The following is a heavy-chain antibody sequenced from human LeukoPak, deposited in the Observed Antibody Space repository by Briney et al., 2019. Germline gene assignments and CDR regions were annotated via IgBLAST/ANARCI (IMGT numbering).Heavy chain of an antibody. CDR2: IYYSGST. D-gene: IGHD1-14*01. CDR1: GGSISSYY. Sequence: PSETLSLTCTVSGGSISSYYWSWIRQPPGKGLEWIGYIYYSGSTSYNPSLKSRVTISVDTSKNQFSLKLSSVTAADTAVYYCARRRRTRTDYWGQGTLVTVSS. J-gene: IGHJ4*02. CDR3: ARRRRTRTDY. V-gene: IGHV4-59*12.